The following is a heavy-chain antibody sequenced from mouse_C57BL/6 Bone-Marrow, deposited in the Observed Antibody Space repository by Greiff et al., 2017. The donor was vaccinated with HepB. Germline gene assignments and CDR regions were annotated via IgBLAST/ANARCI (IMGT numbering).Heavy chain of an antibody. J-gene: IGHJ1*03. Sequence: QVQLQQPGAELVRPGSSVKLSCKASGYTFTSYWMDWVKQRPGQGLEWIGNIYPSDSETHYNQKFKDKATLTVDKSSSTAYMQLSSLTSEDSAVYYCARWYPHWYFDAWGTGTTVTVSS. CDR2: IYPSDSET. V-gene: IGHV1-61*01. D-gene: IGHD1-1*02. CDR3: ARWYPHWYFDA. CDR1: GYTFTSYW.